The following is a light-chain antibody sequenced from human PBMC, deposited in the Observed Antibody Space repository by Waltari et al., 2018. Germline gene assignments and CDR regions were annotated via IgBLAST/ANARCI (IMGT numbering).Light chain of an antibody. Sequence: EIVLTQSPGTASLSPGERVTLSYRASQSVGSSSLAWYQQKPGQAPRLVIYRASRRATGIPDRFSGSGSGTDFSLTISRLEPEDFAVYYCQQHGTLPATFGQGTKVELK. CDR1: QSVGSSS. V-gene: IGKV3-20*01. J-gene: IGKJ1*01. CDR2: RAS. CDR3: QQHGTLPAT.